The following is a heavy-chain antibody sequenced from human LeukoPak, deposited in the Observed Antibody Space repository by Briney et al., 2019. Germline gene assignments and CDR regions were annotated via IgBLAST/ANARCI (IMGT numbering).Heavy chain of an antibody. D-gene: IGHD5-18*01. CDR1: GFTFSSYA. CDR3: ARVANAYSYGYFLY. Sequence: QTGGSLRLSCAASGFTFSSYAMSWVRQAPGKGLEWVSAISGSGGSIYYADSVKGRFTISRDNAKNTLYLQMNSLRAEDTAVYYCARVANAYSYGYFLYWGQGALVTVSS. CDR2: ISGSGGSI. J-gene: IGHJ4*02. V-gene: IGHV3-23*01.